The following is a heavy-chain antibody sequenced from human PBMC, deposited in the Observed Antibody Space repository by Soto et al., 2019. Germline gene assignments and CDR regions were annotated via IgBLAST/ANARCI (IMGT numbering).Heavy chain of an antibody. CDR2: INPSGGST. Sequence: ASVKVSCKASGYTFTSYYMHWVRQAPGQGLEWMGIINPSGGSTSYAQKFQGRVTMTRDTSTSTVYMELSSLRSEDTAVYYCAMGYCSSTSCYAGGVWYYYYMDVWGKGTTVTV. CDR1: GYTFTSYY. J-gene: IGHJ6*03. D-gene: IGHD2-2*01. CDR3: AMGYCSSTSCYAGGVWYYYYMDV. V-gene: IGHV1-46*01.